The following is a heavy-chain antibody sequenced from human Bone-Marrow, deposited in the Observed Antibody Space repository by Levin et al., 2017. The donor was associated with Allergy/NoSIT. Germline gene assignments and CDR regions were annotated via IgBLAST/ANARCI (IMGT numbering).Heavy chain of an antibody. V-gene: IGHV4-39*07. D-gene: IGHD2-21*02. J-gene: IGHJ6*02. CDR1: GGSIRSSSYY. CDR2: IYYSGTT. CDR3: ATDAVEETSMEDYYFGMDV. Sequence: ESLKISCPVSGGSIRSSSYYWAWIRQPPGKGLEWIGSIYYSGTTYYNPSLKSRVTISLDTSKNQFSLKLSSVTAADTAFYYCATDAVEETSMEDYYFGMDVWGQGTTVTVSS.